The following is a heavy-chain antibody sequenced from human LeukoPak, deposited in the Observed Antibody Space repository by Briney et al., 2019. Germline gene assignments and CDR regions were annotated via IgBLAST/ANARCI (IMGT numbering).Heavy chain of an antibody. V-gene: IGHV1-18*01. CDR1: GYTFTSYG. D-gene: IGHD5-24*01. J-gene: IGHJ6*03. Sequence: ASVKVSCKASGYTFTSYGISWVRQAPGQGLEWMGWISAYNGNTNYAQKLQGRVTMTTDTSTSTAYMELRSLRSDDTAVYYCARDQEMVAKGYMDVWGKGTTVTVSS. CDR3: ARDQEMVAKGYMDV. CDR2: ISAYNGNT.